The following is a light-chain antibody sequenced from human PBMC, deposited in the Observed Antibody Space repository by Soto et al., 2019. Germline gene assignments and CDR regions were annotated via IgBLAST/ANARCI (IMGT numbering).Light chain of an antibody. CDR1: SSDVGGYNY. CDR2: DVS. J-gene: IGLJ1*01. Sequence: GLTQPASVSGSPGQSITISCTGTSSDVGGYNYVSWYQHHPGKAPKLIIYDVSNRPSGVSNRFSGSKSGNTASLTISGLQPEDEADYYCSSYTTSNTRQIVFGTGTKVTVL. CDR3: SSYTTSNTRQIV. V-gene: IGLV2-14*03.